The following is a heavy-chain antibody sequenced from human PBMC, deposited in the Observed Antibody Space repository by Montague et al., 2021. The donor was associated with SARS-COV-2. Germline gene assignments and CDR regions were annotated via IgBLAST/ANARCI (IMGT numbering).Heavy chain of an antibody. CDR1: GGSISSSSYY. CDR2: IHYSGST. V-gene: IGHV4-39*01. CDR3: ARHPLGDCSSTSCYVG. D-gene: IGHD2-2*01. J-gene: IGHJ4*02. Sequence: SETLSLTCTVSGGSISSSSYYWGWIRQPPGKGLEWIGSIHYSGSTYYSSSLKSRATISVDTSKNQSSLKLSSVTAAATAVYYCARHPLGDCSSTSCYVGWGQGTLVTVSS.